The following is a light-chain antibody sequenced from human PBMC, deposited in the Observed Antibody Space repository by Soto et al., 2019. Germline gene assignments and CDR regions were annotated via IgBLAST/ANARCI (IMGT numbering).Light chain of an antibody. Sequence: VLTQSPATRSLSPGERATLSCRVSHSIHTSLASYQQKPGQPPRLVVYDSTLRANGVPDRFGGSRSGTEFTLPINTLEPEDFAVYYCQQRNVWPPITFGQGTRLEI. J-gene: IGKJ5*01. CDR1: HSIHTS. CDR2: DST. CDR3: QQRNVWPPIT. V-gene: IGKV3-11*01.